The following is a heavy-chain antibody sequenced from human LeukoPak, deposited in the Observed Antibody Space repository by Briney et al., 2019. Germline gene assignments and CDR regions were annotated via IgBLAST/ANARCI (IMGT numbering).Heavy chain of an antibody. Sequence: KSGGSLRLSCAAFGFTFSTYSMNWVRQAPGKGLEWVSSISSSSNYIYYADSVKGRITISRDNAKNSLYLQMNSLRAEDTAVYYCAPGPPYVTWGQGTLVTVSS. CDR1: GFTFSTYS. J-gene: IGHJ5*02. CDR2: ISSSSNYI. V-gene: IGHV3-21*01. D-gene: IGHD3-16*01. CDR3: APGPPYVT.